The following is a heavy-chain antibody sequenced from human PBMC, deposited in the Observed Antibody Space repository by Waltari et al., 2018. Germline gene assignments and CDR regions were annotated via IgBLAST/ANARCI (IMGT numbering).Heavy chain of an antibody. D-gene: IGHD3-3*01. CDR3: ARLTYYDFWSGYFGLQYWYFDL. J-gene: IGHJ2*01. CDR2: SA. Sequence: SANYNPSLKSRVTISVDTSKNQFSLKLSSVTAADTAVYYCARLTYYDFWSGYFGLQYWYFDLWGRGTLVTVSS. V-gene: IGHV4-59*01.